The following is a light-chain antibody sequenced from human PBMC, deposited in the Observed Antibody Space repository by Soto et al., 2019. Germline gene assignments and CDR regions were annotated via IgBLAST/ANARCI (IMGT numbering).Light chain of an antibody. Sequence: ILLTQSPCTLPLSPGERATLSCRASQSVSSSYLAWYQQKPGHAPRLLIYGASSRATGIPDRFSGSGSGTDFTLTISSLQHEDFATYFCQQSYSTHPWTFGQGTKVDIK. J-gene: IGKJ1*01. V-gene: IGKV3-20*01. CDR1: QSVSSSY. CDR3: QQSYSTHPWT. CDR2: GAS.